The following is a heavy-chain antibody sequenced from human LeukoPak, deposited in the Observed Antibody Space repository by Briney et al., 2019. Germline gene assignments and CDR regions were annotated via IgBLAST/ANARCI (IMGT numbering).Heavy chain of an antibody. CDR2: IKRSDNYR. CDR1: GFTFSDYT. D-gene: IGHD1-26*01. V-gene: IGHV3-21*04. CDR3: ARSRSRY. Sequence: GGSLRLSCVASGFTFSDYTMNWVRQAPGRGLEWVSSIKRSDNYRYYADSVAGRFTISTDYAQSSLYLQMNSLRAEATAIYYCARSRSRYWGQGSLVTVSS. J-gene: IGHJ4*02.